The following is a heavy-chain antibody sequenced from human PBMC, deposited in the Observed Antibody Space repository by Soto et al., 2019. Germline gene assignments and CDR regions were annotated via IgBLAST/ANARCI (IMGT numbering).Heavy chain of an antibody. CDR1: GDSISPYY. V-gene: IGHV4-59*08. CDR2: IYYGGTT. CDR3: ATLGEYYQYLAP. Sequence: SDTLSLTCTVSGDSISPYYWSWIRQPPGKGLEWVGYIYYGGTTSYNPSLKSRVTISVETSKSQISLRLGSVTAADTAVYYCATLGEYYQYLAPWGPGTLVTSPQ. J-gene: IGHJ5*02. D-gene: IGHD2-2*01.